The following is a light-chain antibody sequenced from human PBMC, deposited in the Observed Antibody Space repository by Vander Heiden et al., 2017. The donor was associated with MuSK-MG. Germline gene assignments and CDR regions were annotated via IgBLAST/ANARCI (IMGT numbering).Light chain of an antibody. Sequence: QSVLIQPPSVSGTPGQRVTIFCSGSSSNIGRNFVYWYQQLPGTAPKLLIYRDDQRPSGVPDRFSGSKSGTSASLAISGLRSEDEGDYYCAAWDDSLSDVVFGGGTKLIV. V-gene: IGLV1-47*01. J-gene: IGLJ2*01. CDR2: RDD. CDR1: SSNIGRNF. CDR3: AAWDDSLSDVV.